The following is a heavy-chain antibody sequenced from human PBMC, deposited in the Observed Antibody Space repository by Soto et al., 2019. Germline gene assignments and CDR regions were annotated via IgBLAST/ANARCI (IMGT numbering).Heavy chain of an antibody. V-gene: IGHV3-21*01. CDR1: VFTFTRYS. CDR3: ARESEDLTSNFDY. Sequence: PGGSLRLSCWASVFTFTRYSMNWLRQAPGKGLEWVSSISSTTNYIYYADSMKGRFTVSRDNAKNSVYLEMNSLSAEDTAVYYCARESEDLTSNFDYWGQGTLVTVSS. CDR2: ISSTTNYI. J-gene: IGHJ4*02.